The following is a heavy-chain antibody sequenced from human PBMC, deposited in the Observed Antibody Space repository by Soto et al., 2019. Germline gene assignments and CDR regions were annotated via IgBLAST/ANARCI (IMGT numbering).Heavy chain of an antibody. Sequence: GGSLRLSCAASGFTFSSYWMSWVRQAPGKGLEWVANIKQDGSEKYYVDSVKGRFTISRDNAKNSLYLQMNSLRAEDTAVYYCARVPETSTRFLEWFDAVPSPDYWGQGTLVTVSS. CDR2: IKQDGSEK. V-gene: IGHV3-7*01. CDR1: GFTFSSYW. D-gene: IGHD3-3*01. CDR3: ARVPETSTRFLEWFDAVPSPDY. J-gene: IGHJ4*02.